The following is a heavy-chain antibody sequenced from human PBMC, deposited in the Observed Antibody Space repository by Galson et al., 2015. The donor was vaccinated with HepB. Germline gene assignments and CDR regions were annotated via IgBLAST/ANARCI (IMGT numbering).Heavy chain of an antibody. J-gene: IGHJ4*02. CDR3: ARRVSHSGWLAY. CDR2: IIPIFGTA. D-gene: IGHD6-19*01. Sequence: SVKVSCRASGGTFSSYAISWVRQAPGQGLEWMGGIIPIFGTANYAQKFQGRATITADESTSTAYMELSSLRSEDTAVYYCARRVSHSGWLAYWGQGTLVTVSS. CDR1: GGTFSSYA. V-gene: IGHV1-69*13.